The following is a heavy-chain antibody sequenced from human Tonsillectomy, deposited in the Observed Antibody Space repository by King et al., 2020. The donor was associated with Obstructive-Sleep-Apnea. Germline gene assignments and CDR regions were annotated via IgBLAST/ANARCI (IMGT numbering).Heavy chain of an antibody. CDR1: GFTFISYD. CDR2: ISYDGSNK. Sequence: VQLVESGGGVVQPGRSLRLSCTASGFTFISYDMQWVRQAPGKGLEWVAVISYDGSNKYYADSVKGRFTISRDNSKNTLYLRMNSLRTEDTAIYYCAREGFCSHGVCYDSWGQGTLVTVSS. V-gene: IGHV3-30*04. D-gene: IGHD2-8*01. J-gene: IGHJ4*02. CDR3: AREGFCSHGVCYDS.